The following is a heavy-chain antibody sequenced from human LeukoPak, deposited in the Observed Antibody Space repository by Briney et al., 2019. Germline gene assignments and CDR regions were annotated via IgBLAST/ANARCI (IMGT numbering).Heavy chain of an antibody. CDR2: ISAYNGNT. CDR3: ARDPTIFGVVAEYFQH. CDR1: GGTFTSYG. V-gene: IGHV1-18*01. D-gene: IGHD3-3*01. Sequence: GASVKVSCKASGGTFTSYGISWVRQAPGQGLEWMGWISAYNGNTNYAQKLQGRVTMTTDTSTSTAYMELRSLRSDDTAVYYCARDPTIFGVVAEYFQHWGQGTLVTVSS. J-gene: IGHJ1*01.